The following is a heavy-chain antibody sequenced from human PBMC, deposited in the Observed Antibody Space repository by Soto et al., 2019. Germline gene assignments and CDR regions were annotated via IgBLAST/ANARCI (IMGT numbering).Heavy chain of an antibody. CDR3: ARMASFGSLNWFDP. CDR2: MNPGSGDT. Sequence: ASVKVSCKASGYTFTNNDVTWVRQATGQGLEWMGWMNPGSGDTGYAQKFQGRVTMTRNISIATAYMELSSLRSEDTAIYYCARMASFGSLNWFDPWGQGTLVTVSS. V-gene: IGHV1-8*01. J-gene: IGHJ5*02. CDR1: GYTFTNND. D-gene: IGHD5-18*01.